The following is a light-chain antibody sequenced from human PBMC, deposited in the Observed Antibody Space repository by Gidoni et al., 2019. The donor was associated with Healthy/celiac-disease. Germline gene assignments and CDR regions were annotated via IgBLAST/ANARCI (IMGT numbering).Light chain of an antibody. J-gene: IGKJ2*01. CDR2: KAS. CDR1: QSISSW. CDR3: QQYSSYSPYT. Sequence: DIQMTQSPSTLSASVGDRVTITCRASQSISSWLAWYQQKPGKAPKLLIYKASSLESGVPSRFSGSESGTEFTLTISSLQPDDFATYYCQQYSSYSPYTFXXXTKLEIK. V-gene: IGKV1-5*03.